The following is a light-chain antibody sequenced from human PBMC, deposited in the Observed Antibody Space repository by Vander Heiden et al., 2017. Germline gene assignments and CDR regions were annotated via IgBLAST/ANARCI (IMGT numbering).Light chain of an antibody. V-gene: IGKV4-1*01. Sequence: DIVMTQSPDSLAVSLGERATIKCKSSQSVLYSFNNKNYLAWYQQKPGQPPRLVMYWASTRGSGVPDRFSGSGSGTHFTLTISSLQAEDVAVYYCQQYYSFPGTFGQGTKVEIK. CDR3: QQYYSFPGT. CDR1: QSVLYSFNNKNY. CDR2: WAS. J-gene: IGKJ1*01.